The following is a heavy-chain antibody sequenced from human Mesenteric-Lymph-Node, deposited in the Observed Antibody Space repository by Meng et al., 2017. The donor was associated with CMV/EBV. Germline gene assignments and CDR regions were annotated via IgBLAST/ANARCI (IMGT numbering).Heavy chain of an antibody. CDR2: IHPSGGST. V-gene: IGHV1-46*01. CDR1: GYPFTSYY. CDR3: ARGAEVAAAGNWFDP. D-gene: IGHD6-13*01. Sequence: SGYPFTSYYMHWVRQAPGQGLEWMGIIHPSGGSTSYAQKFQGRVTMTRDTSTSTVYMELSSLRSEDTAVYYCARGAEVAAAGNWFDPWGQGTLVTVSS. J-gene: IGHJ5*02.